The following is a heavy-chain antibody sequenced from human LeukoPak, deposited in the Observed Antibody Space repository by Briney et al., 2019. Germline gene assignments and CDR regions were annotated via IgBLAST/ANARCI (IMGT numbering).Heavy chain of an antibody. J-gene: IGHJ4*02. CDR1: KFSFSDYA. CDR3: ARDRNWLRDFDY. Sequence: GGSLRLSCAASKFSFSDYATHWVRQAPGKGLDRVAIISYDGSNEHYADSVKGRFTISRDNSKNTLYLQMNSLRGDDTAVYYCARDRNWLRDFDYWGQGTLVTVSS. CDR2: ISYDGSNE. V-gene: IGHV3-30-3*01. D-gene: IGHD5-12*01.